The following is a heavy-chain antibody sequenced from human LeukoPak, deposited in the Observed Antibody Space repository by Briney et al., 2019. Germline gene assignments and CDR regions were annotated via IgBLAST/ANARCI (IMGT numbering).Heavy chain of an antibody. J-gene: IGHJ6*02. CDR1: GFTFSSYW. Sequence: GGSLRLSCAASGFTFSSYWMSWVRQAPGKGLEWVVNIKQDGSEKYYVDSVKGRFTISRDNAKNSVYLQMNSLRAEDTAVYYCARVDDSSGYYYFYYYYGMDVWGQGTTVTVSS. V-gene: IGHV3-7*01. CDR3: ARVDDSSGYYYFYYYYGMDV. D-gene: IGHD3-22*01. CDR2: IKQDGSEK.